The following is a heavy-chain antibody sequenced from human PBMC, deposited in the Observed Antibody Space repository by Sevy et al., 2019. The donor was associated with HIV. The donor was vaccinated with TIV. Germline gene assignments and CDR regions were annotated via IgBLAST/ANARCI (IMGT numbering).Heavy chain of an antibody. Sequence: GGSLRLSCAASGFDFSTYDMHWVRQAPGKGLEWVAFISFDGSDKWYVDSVKGRFTISRDTSKNTLYVQMNTLRDGDTAVYYCAKRERSYYDSSGNYDAFDVWGQGTSVTVSS. CDR2: ISFDGSDK. J-gene: IGHJ3*01. CDR3: AKRERSYYDSSGNYDAFDV. V-gene: IGHV3-33*03. CDR1: GFDFSTYD. D-gene: IGHD3-22*01.